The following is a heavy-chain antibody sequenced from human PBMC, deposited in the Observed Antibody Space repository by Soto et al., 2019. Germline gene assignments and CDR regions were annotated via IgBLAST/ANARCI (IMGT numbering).Heavy chain of an antibody. D-gene: IGHD1-7*01. J-gene: IGHJ4*02. CDR2: ISAYNGNT. Sequence: QVQLVQSGAEVKKPGASVKVSCKASGYTFTSYGISWVRQAPGQGLEWMGWISAYNGNTNYAQKLQGRVTMTTDTSMSTAYMELRSLRSDDTAVYYCARDRYNWIYGPYFDYWGQGTLVTVSS. V-gene: IGHV1-18*01. CDR1: GYTFTSYG. CDR3: ARDRYNWIYGPYFDY.